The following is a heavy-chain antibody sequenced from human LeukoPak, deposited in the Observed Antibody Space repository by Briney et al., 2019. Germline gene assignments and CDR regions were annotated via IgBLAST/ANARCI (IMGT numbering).Heavy chain of an antibody. CDR2: ISSSGSHI. Sequence: GGSLRLSCAASGFTFSSYSMNWVRQAPGKGLEWVSSISSSGSHIYYADSVKGRITISRDNAKNSLYLQMNSLRAEDTAVYYCARDAQQLVPWVQYNWFDPWGQGTLVTVSS. CDR1: GFTFSSYS. D-gene: IGHD6-13*01. J-gene: IGHJ5*02. V-gene: IGHV3-21*01. CDR3: ARDAQQLVPWVQYNWFDP.